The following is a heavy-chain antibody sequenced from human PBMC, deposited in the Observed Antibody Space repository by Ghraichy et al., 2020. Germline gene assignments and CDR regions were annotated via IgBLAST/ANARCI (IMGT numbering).Heavy chain of an antibody. CDR1: GGSISSSSYY. D-gene: IGHD4-23*01. V-gene: IGHV4-39*01. CDR2: IYYSGST. CDR3: ARLLPVDYGGNSNWFDP. Sequence: SETLSLTCTVSGGSISSSSYYWGWIRQPPGKGLEWIGSIYYSGSTYYNPSLKSRVTISVDTSKNQFSLKLSSVTAADTAVYYCARLLPVDYGGNSNWFDPWGQGTLVTVSS. J-gene: IGHJ5*02.